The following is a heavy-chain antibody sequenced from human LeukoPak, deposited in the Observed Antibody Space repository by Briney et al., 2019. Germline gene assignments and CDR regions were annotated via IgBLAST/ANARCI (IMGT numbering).Heavy chain of an antibody. Sequence: SETLSLTCAVYGGSFSGYYWSWIRQPPGKGLEWIGYIYYSGSTNYNPSLKSRVTISVDTSKNQFSLKLSSVTAADTAVYYCARQVYVGYFDYWGQGTLVTVSS. CDR2: IYYSGST. J-gene: IGHJ4*02. D-gene: IGHD3-16*01. CDR1: GGSFSGYY. CDR3: ARQVYVGYFDY. V-gene: IGHV4-59*08.